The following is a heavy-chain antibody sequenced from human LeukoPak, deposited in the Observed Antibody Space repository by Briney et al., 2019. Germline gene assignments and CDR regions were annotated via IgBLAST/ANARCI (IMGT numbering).Heavy chain of an antibody. CDR2: INHDGSDT. D-gene: IGHD2-15*01. Sequence: PGGSLRLSCAASGFPFNNYWMHWVRQVPGRGPVWVSRINHDGSDTIYADSVRGRFTISRDDAKNTLYLQMNNLRAEDTAVYYCVRGGPSTWSWGQGTLVTVSS. CDR1: GFPFNNYW. J-gene: IGHJ5*02. CDR3: VRGGPSTWS. V-gene: IGHV3-74*01.